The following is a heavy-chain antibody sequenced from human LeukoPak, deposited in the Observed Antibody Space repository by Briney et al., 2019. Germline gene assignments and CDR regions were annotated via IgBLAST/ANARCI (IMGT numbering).Heavy chain of an antibody. CDR3: ARDRHSSSWPNDAFDI. Sequence: SVKVSCKASGGTFSSYAISWVRQTPGQGLEWMGGIIPIFGTANYAQKFQGRVTITAGESTSTTYMELSSLRSEDTAVYYCARDRHSSSWPNDAFDIWGQGTMVTVSS. CDR2: IIPIFGTA. D-gene: IGHD6-13*01. J-gene: IGHJ3*02. CDR1: GGTFSSYA. V-gene: IGHV1-69*13.